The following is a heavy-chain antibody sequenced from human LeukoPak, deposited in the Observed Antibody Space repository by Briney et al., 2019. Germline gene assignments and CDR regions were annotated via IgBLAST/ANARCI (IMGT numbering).Heavy chain of an antibody. CDR1: GFTFSSYS. V-gene: IGHV3-21*01. D-gene: IGHD3-3*01. J-gene: IGHJ4*02. CDR3: ARDISASSYYDFNYYFDY. Sequence: GGSLRLSCAASGFTFSSYSMNWFRQAPGKGLEWVSSISSSSSYIYYADSVKGRFTISRDNAKNSLYLQMNSLRAEDTAVYYCARDISASSYYDFNYYFDYWGQGTLVTVSS. CDR2: ISSSSSYI.